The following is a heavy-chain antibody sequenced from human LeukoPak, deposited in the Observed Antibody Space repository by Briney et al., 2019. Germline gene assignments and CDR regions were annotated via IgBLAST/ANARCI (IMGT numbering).Heavy chain of an antibody. CDR2: ISYDGSNK. V-gene: IGHV3-33*06. J-gene: IGHJ3*02. CDR3: AKDSGGAFDI. CDR1: GFTFTSYG. D-gene: IGHD2-15*01. Sequence: GGSLRLSCAASGFTFTSYGMHWVRQAPGKGLEWVAVISYDGSNKYYADSVKGRFTISRDNSKNTLYLQMNSLRAEHTAVYYCAKDSGGAFDIWGQGTIVTVSS.